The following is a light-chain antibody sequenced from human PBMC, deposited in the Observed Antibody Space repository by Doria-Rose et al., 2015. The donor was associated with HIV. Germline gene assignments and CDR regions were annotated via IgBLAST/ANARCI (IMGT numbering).Light chain of an antibody. V-gene: IGKV4-1*01. J-gene: IGKJ3*01. CDR3: QQYYDTPS. Sequence: VLTQSPESLGMSLGERATLNCKSNQSLLYTSKNYLAWYQQKPGQPPKLLIYWASTRQSGVPVRFSGSGSGTDFTPTISSLEAEDVAVYYCQQYYDTPSFGPGTTVDIK. CDR2: WAS. CDR1: QSLLYTSKNY.